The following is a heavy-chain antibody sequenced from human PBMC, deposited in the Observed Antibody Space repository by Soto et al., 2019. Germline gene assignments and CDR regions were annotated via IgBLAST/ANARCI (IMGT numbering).Heavy chain of an antibody. V-gene: IGHV4-31*03. Sequence: QVQLQESRPGLVKPSQTLSLTCTVSGGSISSGGYSWSWIRQHPGKGLEWIGYIYYSGSTYYNPSLKSRVTKAVDTSKSQFSLELSSVSAEDTAVYYCAREGIWGSDDAFYIWGEGTMFTVAS. CDR3: AREGIWGSDDAFYI. CDR2: IYYSGST. D-gene: IGHD3-16*01. J-gene: IGHJ3*02. CDR1: GGSISSGGYS.